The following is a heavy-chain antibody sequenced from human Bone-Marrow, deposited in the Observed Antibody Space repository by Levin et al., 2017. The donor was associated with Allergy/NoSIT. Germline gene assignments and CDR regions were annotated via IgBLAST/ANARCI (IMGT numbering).Heavy chain of an antibody. CDR1: GGSISSYY. V-gene: IGHV4-59*08. D-gene: IGHD6-19*01. CDR2: IYYSGGT. CDR3: ARQGEKYSSAWSSPFDY. J-gene: IGHJ4*02. Sequence: SETLSLTCTVSGGSISSYYWSWIRQPPGKGLEWIGYIYYSGGTNYNPSLKSRVTISVDTSKNQFSLRLSSVTAADTALYYCARQGEKYSSAWSSPFDYWGQGTLVTVSS.